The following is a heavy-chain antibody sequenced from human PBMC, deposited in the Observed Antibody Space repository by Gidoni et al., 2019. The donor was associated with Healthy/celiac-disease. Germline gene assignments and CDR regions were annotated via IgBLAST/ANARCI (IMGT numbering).Heavy chain of an antibody. CDR3: ARAVYYDFGSGSHTLEFDY. CDR2: INTTTGNP. D-gene: IGHD3-3*01. CDR1: GYTFTSYA. Sequence: QVPLVQSGSELKKPGASVKVSCKASGYTFTSYAMNWVRQAPGQGLEWMGWINTTTGNPTYAQGFTGRFVFSLDTSVSTAYLQISSLKAEDTAVYYGARAVYYDFGSGSHTLEFDYWGQGTLVTVSS. V-gene: IGHV7-4-1*02. J-gene: IGHJ4*02.